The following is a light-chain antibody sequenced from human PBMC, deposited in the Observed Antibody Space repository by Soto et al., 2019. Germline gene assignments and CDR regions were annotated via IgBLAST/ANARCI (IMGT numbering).Light chain of an antibody. CDR1: QSVSNN. J-gene: IGKJ4*01. CDR3: QQYNDWPPA. Sequence: EVVMTQSPATLSVSPGERVTLSCRASQSVSNNYLAWYQQKPGQAPRLLIYGASNRATGIPDRFRGSGSGTEFTLTIDSLQSEDFAVYYCQQYNDWPPAFGGGTKVDIK. CDR2: GAS. V-gene: IGKV3D-15*01.